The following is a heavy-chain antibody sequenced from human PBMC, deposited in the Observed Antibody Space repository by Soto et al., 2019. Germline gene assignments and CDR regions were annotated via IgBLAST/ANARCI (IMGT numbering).Heavy chain of an antibody. V-gene: IGHV3-23*01. Sequence: EVQLLESGGGLVQPGGSLSLSCAASGFTFSSYAMSWVRQAPGKGLEWVSAISGSGGSTYYADAVKGRLNISRDNSKNTLYLQKNSLRAENTAVYYCAKGGAYDILTQGLDYWGQGTLVTVSS. CDR1: GFTFSSYA. D-gene: IGHD3-9*01. J-gene: IGHJ4*02. CDR3: AKGGAYDILTQGLDY. CDR2: ISGSGGST.